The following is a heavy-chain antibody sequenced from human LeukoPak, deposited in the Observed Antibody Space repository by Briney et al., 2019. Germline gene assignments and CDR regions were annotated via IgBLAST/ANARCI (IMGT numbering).Heavy chain of an antibody. V-gene: IGHV3-21*01. D-gene: IGHD1-1*01. Sequence: GGSLRLSCAASGFTFNTYSMSWVRQAPGKGLEWISIFSRASESIFYADSVKGRFTISRENAKNSLYLQMNGLRAEDTAVYYCARGATDVTRWFDPWGQGTRVTVSS. CDR3: ARGATDVTRWFDP. J-gene: IGHJ5*02. CDR2: FSRASESI. CDR1: GFTFNTYS.